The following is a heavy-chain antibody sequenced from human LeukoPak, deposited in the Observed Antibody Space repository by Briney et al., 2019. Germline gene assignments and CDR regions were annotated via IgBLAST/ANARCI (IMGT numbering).Heavy chain of an antibody. CDR2: ISYDGSNK. CDR1: GFTFSSYA. CDR3: ARSLPVTTVSSLDY. J-gene: IGHJ4*02. D-gene: IGHD4-17*01. V-gene: IGHV3-30-3*01. Sequence: QPGGFLRLSCAASGFTFSSYAMHWVRQAPGKGLEWVAVISYDGSNKYYADSVKGRFTISRDNSKNTLYLQMNSLRAEDTAVYYCARSLPVTTVSSLDYWGQGTLVTVSS.